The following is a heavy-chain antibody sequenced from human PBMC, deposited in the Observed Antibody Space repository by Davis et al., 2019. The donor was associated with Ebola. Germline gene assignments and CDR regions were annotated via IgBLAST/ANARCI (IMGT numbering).Heavy chain of an antibody. D-gene: IGHD6-13*01. CDR2: IRNDGSDK. CDR1: GFSFSTYW. Sequence: PGGSLRLSFAASGFSFSTYWMHWVRQAPGKGLAWVAVIRNDGSDKYYAESGKGRFTMSRDNSKNTLYLQMNSLRAEDTAVYYCARAPAAAGPLYSLYWGQGTLVTVSS. CDR3: ARAPAAAGPLYSLY. J-gene: IGHJ4*02. V-gene: IGHV3-33*08.